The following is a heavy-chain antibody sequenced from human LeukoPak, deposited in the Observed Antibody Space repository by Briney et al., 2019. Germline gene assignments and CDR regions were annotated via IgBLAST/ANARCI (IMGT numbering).Heavy chain of an antibody. J-gene: IGHJ3*02. CDR2: MNPNSGNT. V-gene: IGHV1-8*03. CDR1: GYTFTSYD. D-gene: IGHD3-22*01. CDR3: ARGSSSDELDAFDI. Sequence: ASVKVTCKASGYTFTSYDINWVRQATGQGLEWMGWMNPNSGNTGYAQKFQGRVTITRNTSISTAYMELSSLRSEDTAVYYCARGSSSDELDAFDIWGQGAMVTVSS.